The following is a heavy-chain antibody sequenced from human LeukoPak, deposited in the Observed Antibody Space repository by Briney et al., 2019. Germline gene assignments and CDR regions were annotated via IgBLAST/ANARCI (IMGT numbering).Heavy chain of an antibody. V-gene: IGHV3-23*01. J-gene: IGHJ5*02. CDR1: GFTFSNFV. D-gene: IGHD2/OR15-2a*01. CDR3: ARGRGSCNVNGCYRALDP. CDR2: ISGGSPSTI. Sequence: GGSLRLSCAASGFTFSNFVLHWVRQTPGKGLEWVSVISGGSPSTIFYADSVKGRFTISRDDSASALYLQMNNLRDEDTAVYYCARGRGSCNVNGCYRALDPWGHGTLVTVSS.